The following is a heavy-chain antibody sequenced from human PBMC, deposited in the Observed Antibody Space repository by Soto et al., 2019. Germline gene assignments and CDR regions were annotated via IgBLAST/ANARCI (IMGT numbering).Heavy chain of an antibody. CDR2: IVVGSGNT. CDR1: GLTFIDSA. D-gene: IGHD3-3*02. J-gene: IGHJ4*02. Sequence: SVKVSCKXSGLTFIDSAVQWVRQTRGHRLEWIGWIVVGSGNTNYAQEFQGRVSITRDMSTNTVYMELSSLRSEDSAVYYCAARHFWSGPRTNTRLDYWGQGTLVTVSS. CDR3: AARHFWSGPRTNTRLDY. V-gene: IGHV1-58*01.